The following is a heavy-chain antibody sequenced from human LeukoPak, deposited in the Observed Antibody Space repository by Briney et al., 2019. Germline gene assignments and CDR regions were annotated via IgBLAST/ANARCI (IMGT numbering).Heavy chain of an antibody. J-gene: IGHJ4*02. D-gene: IGHD6-6*01. V-gene: IGHV4-59*01. CDR3: ARRHVEYSSSSDPYYFDY. Sequence: PSETLSLTCTVSGGSISSYYWTWIRQPPGKGLEWIGSLYYSGSTNYNPSLKSRVAILVDTSKNQFSLKLSSVTAADTAVYYCARRHVEYSSSSDPYYFDYWGQGTLVTVSS. CDR1: GGSISSYY. CDR2: LYYSGST.